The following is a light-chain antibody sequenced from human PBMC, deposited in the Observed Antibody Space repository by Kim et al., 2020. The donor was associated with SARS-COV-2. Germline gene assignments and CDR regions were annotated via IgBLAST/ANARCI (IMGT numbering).Light chain of an antibody. J-gene: IGLJ2*01. CDR3: TVWNGSTWV. CDR2: YKSDSDK. Sequence: LTCTLPSGMNVGPFSVYWYQQKAGSAPRYLVRYKSDSDKEQGSGVASRFSGSKDASANAGILFISGLQSDDEAEYYCTVWNGSTWVFGGGTQLTVL. V-gene: IGLV5-45*02. CDR1: SGMNVGPFS.